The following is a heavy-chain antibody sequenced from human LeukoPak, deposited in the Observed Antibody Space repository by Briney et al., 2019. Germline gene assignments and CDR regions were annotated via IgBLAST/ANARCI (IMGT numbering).Heavy chain of an antibody. CDR1: EFTFSSYE. V-gene: IGHV3-48*03. J-gene: IGHJ4*02. CDR2: ITNRGSGSTI. Sequence: GGSLRLSCAASEFTFSSYEMNWVRQAPGKGLEWVSYITNRGSGSTIYYAGSVKGRFTVSRDDAKNSLYLQMNSLRVEDTAVYYCAREHSSSGWGYFDYWGQGTLVTVSS. CDR3: AREHSSSGWGYFDY. D-gene: IGHD6-25*01.